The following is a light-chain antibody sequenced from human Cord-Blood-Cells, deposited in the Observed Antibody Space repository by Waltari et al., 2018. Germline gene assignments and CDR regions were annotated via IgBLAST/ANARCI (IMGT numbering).Light chain of an antibody. CDR2: GNS. J-gene: IGLJ2*01. CDR3: QSYDSSLSGVV. V-gene: IGLV1-40*01. CDR1: SSNIGAGYD. Sequence: QSVLTQPPSVSGAPGQRVTISCTGSSSNIGAGYDVHWYQQLPGTAPKLLIYGNSNRPSGGPDRFSGSKSGTSASLAITGRQAEDEADYYCQSYDSSLSGVVFGGGTKLTVL.